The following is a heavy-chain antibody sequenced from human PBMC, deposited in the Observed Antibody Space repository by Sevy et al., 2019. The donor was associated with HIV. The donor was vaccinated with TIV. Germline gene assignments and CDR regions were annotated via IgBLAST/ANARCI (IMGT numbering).Heavy chain of an antibody. CDR1: GFTFSSYG. D-gene: IGHD3-22*01. CDR2: IWYDGSNK. V-gene: IGHV3-33*01. J-gene: IGHJ6*02. Sequence: GGSLRLSCAASGFTFSSYGMHWVRQAPGKGLEWVAVIWYDGSNKYYADSVKGRFTISRDNSKNTLYLQMNSLRAEDTAVYYCARDSFFYDSSGYSYYYGIDVWGQGTTVTVSS. CDR3: ARDSFFYDSSGYSYYYGIDV.